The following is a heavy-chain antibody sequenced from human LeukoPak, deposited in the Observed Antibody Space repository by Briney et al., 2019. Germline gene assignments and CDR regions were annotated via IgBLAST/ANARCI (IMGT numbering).Heavy chain of an antibody. CDR3: ARAYSSSKTNWYFDL. CDR2: IYINGRT. Sequence: SETLSLTCTVSGGSIKDSDWSWIRQPAGKGLEWIGRIYINGRTNYNPSLKSRVSMSRDTSKNQFSLKLTFVTAADTAVYFCARAYSSSKTNWYFDLWGRGTLVTVSS. J-gene: IGHJ2*01. CDR1: GGSIKDSD. V-gene: IGHV4-4*07. D-gene: IGHD6-13*01.